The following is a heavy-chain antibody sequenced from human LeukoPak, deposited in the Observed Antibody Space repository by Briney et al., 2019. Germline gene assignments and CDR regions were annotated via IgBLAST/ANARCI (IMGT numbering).Heavy chain of an antibody. CDR1: GFTFDDYG. Sequence: GGSLRLSCAASGFTFDDYGMSWVRQAPGKGLEWVSGINWNGGSTGYADSVKGRFTISRDNAKNSLYLQMNSLRAEDTALYYCARLGYYDFWSGYQYTEYYFDYWGQGTLVTVSS. CDR2: INWNGGST. V-gene: IGHV3-20*04. J-gene: IGHJ4*02. CDR3: ARLGYYDFWSGYQYTEYYFDY. D-gene: IGHD3-3*01.